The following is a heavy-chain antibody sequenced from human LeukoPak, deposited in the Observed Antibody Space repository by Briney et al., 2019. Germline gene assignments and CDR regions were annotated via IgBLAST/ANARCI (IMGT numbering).Heavy chain of an antibody. Sequence: GESLKFSCKGSGYSSINYWIAWGRQMPGKGLEWRGIMFPGDSDRRYSPSFQGQVTISVDKSISTSYLQWSSLKASDTAVYYCARGSERSTMITPAKDFDYWGQGTLVTVSS. CDR1: GYSSINYW. CDR2: MFPGDSDR. CDR3: ARGSERSTMITPAKDFDY. V-gene: IGHV5-51*01. D-gene: IGHD3-22*01. J-gene: IGHJ4*02.